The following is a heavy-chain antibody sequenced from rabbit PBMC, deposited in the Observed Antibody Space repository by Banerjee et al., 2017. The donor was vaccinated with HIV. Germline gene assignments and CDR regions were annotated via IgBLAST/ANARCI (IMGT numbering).Heavy chain of an antibody. CDR1: GFSFSSGYD. Sequence: QEQLEESGGGLVQPEGSLTLTCKASGFSFSSGYDMCWVRQAPGKGLEWIACIYTGDGNTWYASWAKGRFTISKTSSTTVTLQMTSLTAADTATYFCARGGYDENYFNLWGQGTLVTVS. J-gene: IGHJ4*01. D-gene: IGHD2-1*01. CDR3: ARGGYDENYFNL. V-gene: IGHV1S45*01. CDR2: IYTGDGNT.